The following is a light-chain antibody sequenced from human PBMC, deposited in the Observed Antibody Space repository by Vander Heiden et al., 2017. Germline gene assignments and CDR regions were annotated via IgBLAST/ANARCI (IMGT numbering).Light chain of an antibody. CDR2: GAS. Sequence: EIVMTQSPATLSVSPGERATLSCRASQSVSSNLAWYQQKPGQAPRLLIYGASTRATCIPARFSGSGSGTEFTLTISSLQSEDFAVYYCQQYKNWPRTFGQGTKVEIK. CDR3: QQYKNWPRT. J-gene: IGKJ1*01. CDR1: QSVSSN. V-gene: IGKV3-15*01.